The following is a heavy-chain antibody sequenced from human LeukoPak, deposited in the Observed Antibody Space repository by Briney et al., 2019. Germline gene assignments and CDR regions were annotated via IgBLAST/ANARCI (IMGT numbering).Heavy chain of an antibody. V-gene: IGHV3-74*01. J-gene: IGHJ4*02. Sequence: QPGGSLRLSCAASGFSFSNYWMHWVRQAPGQGLVWVSRVSTDGSITTYADSVKGRFTISRDNAKNTLYLQMNSLRAEDTAVCYCARPGDGFDYWGQGTLVTVSS. CDR2: VSTDGSIT. CDR1: GFSFSNYW. CDR3: ARPGDGFDY. D-gene: IGHD3-10*01.